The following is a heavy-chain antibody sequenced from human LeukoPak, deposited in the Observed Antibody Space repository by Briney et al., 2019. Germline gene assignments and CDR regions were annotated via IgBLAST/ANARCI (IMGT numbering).Heavy chain of an antibody. Sequence: GGSLRLSCAASGFTFNSYGMHWVRQAPGKGLEWVAFIRYDGSNKYYADSVKGRFTISRDNSKNTLYLQMNSLRAEDTAVYYCARTQQLGETDAFDIWGQGTMVTVSS. CDR3: ARTQQLGETDAFDI. CDR2: IRYDGSNK. CDR1: GFTFNSYG. V-gene: IGHV3-30*02. D-gene: IGHD6-13*01. J-gene: IGHJ3*02.